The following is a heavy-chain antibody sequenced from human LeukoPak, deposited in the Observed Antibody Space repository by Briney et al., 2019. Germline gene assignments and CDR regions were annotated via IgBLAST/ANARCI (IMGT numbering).Heavy chain of an antibody. V-gene: IGHV4-34*01. Sequence: SETLSLTCAVYGGSFSGYYWSWIRQPPGKGLEWIGEINHSGSTNYNPSLKSRFTILVDTTKNQFSLKLSSVTAADTAVYYCASRGDCSSTSCHIPFFDYWGQGTLVTVSS. CDR2: INHSGST. CDR1: GGSFSGYY. CDR3: ASRGDCSSTSCHIPFFDY. J-gene: IGHJ4*02. D-gene: IGHD2-2*01.